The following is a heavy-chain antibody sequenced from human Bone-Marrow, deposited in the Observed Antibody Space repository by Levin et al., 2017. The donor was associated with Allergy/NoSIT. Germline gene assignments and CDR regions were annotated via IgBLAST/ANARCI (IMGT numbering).Heavy chain of an antibody. D-gene: IGHD1-26*01. CDR3: AKDAKSGSYYDY. CDR2: ISGSGGST. Sequence: GGSLRLSCAASGFTFSSYAMNWVRQAPGKGLECVSAISGSGGSTYYADSVKGRFTISRDNSKNTLYLQMNSLRAEDTAVYYCAKDAKSGSYYDYWGQGTLVTVSS. CDR1: GFTFSSYA. J-gene: IGHJ4*02. V-gene: IGHV3-23*01.